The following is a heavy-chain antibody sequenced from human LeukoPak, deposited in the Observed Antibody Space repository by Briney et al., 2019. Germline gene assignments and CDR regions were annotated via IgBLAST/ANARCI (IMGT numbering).Heavy chain of an antibody. V-gene: IGHV3-11*01. Sequence: GGSLRLSCAASGFTLSGYWMSWVRQAPGKGLEWVSYISSSGTTIYYADSVRGRFTVSRDNAKNSLYLQMDSLSAEDTAVYYCASLRGVNRWGQGTLVTVSS. J-gene: IGHJ4*02. CDR3: ASLRGVNR. CDR1: GFTLSGYW. D-gene: IGHD3-10*01. CDR2: ISSSGTTI.